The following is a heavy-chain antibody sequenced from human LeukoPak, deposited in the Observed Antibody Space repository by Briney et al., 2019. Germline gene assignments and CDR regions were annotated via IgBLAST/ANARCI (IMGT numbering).Heavy chain of an antibody. CDR2: ISWDGGST. J-gene: IGHJ1*01. Sequence: GGSLRLSCAASGFPFDDYTMHWVRQAPGKGLEWVSLISWDGGSTYYADSEKGRFTISRDNSKNSLYLQMNSLRTEDTALYYCAKDIAPGEAAAGTGYFQHWGQGTLVTVSS. CDR3: AKDIAPGEAAAGTGYFQH. D-gene: IGHD6-13*01. V-gene: IGHV3-43*01. CDR1: GFPFDDYT.